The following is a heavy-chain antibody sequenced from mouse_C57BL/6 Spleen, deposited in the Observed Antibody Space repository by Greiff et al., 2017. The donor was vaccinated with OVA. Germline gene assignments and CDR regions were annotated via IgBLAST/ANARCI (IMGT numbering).Heavy chain of an antibody. CDR1: GCTFTSYW. CDR3: AIVDPNWAFAY. V-gene: IGHV1-74*01. CDR2: IHPSDSDT. Sequence: QVQLQQPGAELVKPGASVKVSCKASGCTFTSYWMHWVKQRPGQGLEWIGRIHPSDSDTNYNQKFKGKATLTVDKSSSTAYMQLSSLTSEDSAVYYCAIVDPNWAFAYWGQGTLVTVSA. D-gene: IGHD4-1*01. J-gene: IGHJ3*01.